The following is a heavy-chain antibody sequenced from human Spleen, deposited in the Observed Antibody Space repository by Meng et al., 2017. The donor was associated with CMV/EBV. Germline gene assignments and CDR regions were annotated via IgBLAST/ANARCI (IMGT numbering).Heavy chain of an antibody. Sequence: LSLTCAPSGFSFSTYTMHWVRQAPGKGLEWVSSISSSRSYIYYADSVKGRFTISRDNAKNSLYLQMSSLRAEDTAVYYCARERLYQPLWGDALDIWGQGTMVTVSS. D-gene: IGHD2-2*01. CDR1: GFSFSTYT. CDR3: ARERLYQPLWGDALDI. CDR2: ISSSRSYI. J-gene: IGHJ3*02. V-gene: IGHV3-21*01.